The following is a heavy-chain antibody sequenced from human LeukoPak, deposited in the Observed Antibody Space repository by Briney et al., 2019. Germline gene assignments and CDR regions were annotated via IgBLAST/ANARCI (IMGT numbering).Heavy chain of an antibody. CDR2: ISGSGGST. CDR3: AKANWVSNADAVW. Sequence: GGSLRLSCAASGFTFSSYAMSWVRQAPGKGLEWVSAISGSGGSTYYADSVKGRSTLSRDDSRNTVYLQLNNLRVEDTAIYYCAKANWVSNADAVWWGQGTRVTVSS. D-gene: IGHD1-1*01. V-gene: IGHV3-23*01. CDR1: GFTFSSYA. J-gene: IGHJ4*02.